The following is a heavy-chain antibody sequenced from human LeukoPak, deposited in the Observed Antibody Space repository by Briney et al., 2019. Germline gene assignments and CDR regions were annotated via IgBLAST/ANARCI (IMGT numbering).Heavy chain of an antibody. D-gene: IGHD5-18*01. CDR2: IWYDGSNK. CDR1: GFTFSSYG. J-gene: IGHJ4*02. V-gene: IGHV3-33*06. CDR3: AKYIQLWLRPPYYFDY. Sequence: GRSLRLSCAASGFTFSSYGMHWVRQAPGKGLEWVAVIWYDGSNKYYADSVKGRFTISRDNSKNTLYLQMNSLRAEDTAVYYCAKYIQLWLRPPYYFDYWGQGTLVTVSS.